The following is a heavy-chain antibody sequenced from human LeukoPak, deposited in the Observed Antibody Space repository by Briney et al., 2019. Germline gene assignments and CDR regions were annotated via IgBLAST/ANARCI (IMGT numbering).Heavy chain of an antibody. J-gene: IGHJ4*02. CDR1: GGTFSSYA. V-gene: IGHV1-69*05. CDR3: ARDQQWLDPARHGFDY. CDR2: IIPIFGTA. D-gene: IGHD6-19*01. Sequence: ASVKVSCKASGGTFSSYAISWVRQAPGQGLEWMGGIIPIFGTANYAQKFQGRVTMTTDTSTSTAYMELRSLRSDDTAVYYCARDQQWLDPARHGFDYWGQGTLVTVSS.